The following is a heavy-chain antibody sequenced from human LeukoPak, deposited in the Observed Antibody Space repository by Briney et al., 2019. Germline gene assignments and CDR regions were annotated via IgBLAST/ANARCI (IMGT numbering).Heavy chain of an antibody. CDR3: AKDTLALEWLSYYFDY. D-gene: IGHD3-3*01. CDR2: ISGSGGST. J-gene: IGHJ4*02. Sequence: PGGSLRLSCAASGFTFSSYAMSWVRQAPGKGLEWVSAISGSGGSTYYADSVKGRFTISRDNSKNTLYLQMNSLRAEDTAVYYCAKDTLALEWLSYYFDYWGQGTLVTDSS. V-gene: IGHV3-23*01. CDR1: GFTFSSYA.